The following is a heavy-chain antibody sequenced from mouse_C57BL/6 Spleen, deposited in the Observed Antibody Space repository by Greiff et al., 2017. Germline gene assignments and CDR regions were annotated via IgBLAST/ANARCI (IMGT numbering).Heavy chain of an antibody. V-gene: IGHV1-64*01. Sequence: QVQLQQPGAELVKPGASVKLSCKASGYTFTSYWMHWVKQRPGQGLEWIGMIHPNSGSTNYNEKFKSKATLTVDKSSSTAYMQLRSLTSEDSSVYYCAREAYGSSLDYWGQGTTLTVSS. CDR2: IHPNSGST. D-gene: IGHD1-1*01. CDR3: AREAYGSSLDY. CDR1: GYTFTSYW. J-gene: IGHJ2*01.